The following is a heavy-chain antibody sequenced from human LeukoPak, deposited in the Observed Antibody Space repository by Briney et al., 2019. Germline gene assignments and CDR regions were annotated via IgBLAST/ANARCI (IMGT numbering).Heavy chain of an antibody. CDR1: GFSFSNYA. CDR2: ISGRRGGT. D-gene: IGHD5-12*01. V-gene: IGHV3-23*01. CDR3: AKDLEFSGYDALDI. Sequence: GGSLRLSCAASGFSFSNYAMSWVRQAPGKGLEWLSSISGRRGGTNHADSVKGRFTISRDNSRNTLYLQMNSLRAEDTAKYYCAKDLEFSGYDALDIWGQGTMVTVS. J-gene: IGHJ3*02.